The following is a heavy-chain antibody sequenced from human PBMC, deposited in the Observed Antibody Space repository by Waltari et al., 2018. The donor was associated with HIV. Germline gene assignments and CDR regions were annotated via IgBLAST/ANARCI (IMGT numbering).Heavy chain of an antibody. CDR2: ISYDGSNK. CDR1: GFHFSSYG. D-gene: IGHD6-19*01. CDR3: AKDVLSSGWYFDY. V-gene: IGHV3-30*18. Sequence: QVQLVESGGGVVQPGRSLRLSCAASGFHFSSYGMHWVRPAPGKGLEWVAVISYDGSNKYYADSVKGRFTISRDNSKNTLYLQMNSLRAEDTAVYYCAKDVLSSGWYFDYWGQGTLVTVSS. J-gene: IGHJ4*02.